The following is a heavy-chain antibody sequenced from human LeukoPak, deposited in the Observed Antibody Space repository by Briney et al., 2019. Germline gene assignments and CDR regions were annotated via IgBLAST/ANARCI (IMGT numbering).Heavy chain of an antibody. D-gene: IGHD5-18*01. CDR1: GFTFISYW. V-gene: IGHV3-74*01. J-gene: IGHJ4*02. CDR2: INGYGGST. Sequence: GGSLRLSCAASGFTFISYWMHWVRQAPGKGLVWVSRINGYGGSTDFADSVEGRFTISRDNAKNTLYLQMNSLRAEDTAVYYCARDAPGNTALDYWGQGTLVTVSS. CDR3: ARDAPGNTALDY.